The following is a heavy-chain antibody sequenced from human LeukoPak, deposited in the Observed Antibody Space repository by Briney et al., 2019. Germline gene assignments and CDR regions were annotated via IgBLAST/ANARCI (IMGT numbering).Heavy chain of an antibody. CDR3: ARDNMCDS. J-gene: IGHJ5*01. CDR2: IGGSGGTI. CDR1: GFTFSDYY. Sequence: PGGSLRLSCAASGFTFSDYYMTWIRQAPGKGLEWVSFIGGSGGTIYYADSVKGRFTISRDNTKTSLYLQMNSLRDEDTAVYSCARDNMCDSWGQGTLVTVSS. V-gene: IGHV3-11*01.